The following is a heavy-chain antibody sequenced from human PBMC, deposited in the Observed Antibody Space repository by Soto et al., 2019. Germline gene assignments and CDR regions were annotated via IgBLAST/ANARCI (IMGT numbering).Heavy chain of an antibody. CDR1: GDTFTSYC. Sequence: ASVKVSCKASGDTFTSYCISWVRQAPGQGLEWMGWISAYNGNTNYAQKLQGRVTMTTDTSTSTAYMELRSLRSDDTAVYYCARGAGGSGWYGPDNWFDPWGQGTLVTVSS. J-gene: IGHJ5*02. D-gene: IGHD6-19*01. CDR3: ARGAGGSGWYGPDNWFDP. CDR2: ISAYNGNT. V-gene: IGHV1-18*01.